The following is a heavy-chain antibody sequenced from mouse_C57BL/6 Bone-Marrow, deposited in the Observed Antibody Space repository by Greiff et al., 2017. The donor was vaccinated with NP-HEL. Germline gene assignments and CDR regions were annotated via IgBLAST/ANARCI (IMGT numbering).Heavy chain of an antibody. CDR1: GFTFSSYG. J-gene: IGHJ2*01. CDR2: ISSGGSYT. V-gene: IGHV5-6*01. D-gene: IGHD1-1*01. CDR3: ARHPLITLDY. Sequence: EVHLVESGGDLVKPGGSLKLSCAASGFTFSSYGMSWVRQTPDKRLEWVATISSGGSYTYYPDSVKGRFTISRDNAKNTLYLQMSSLKSEDTAMYYCARHPLITLDYWGQGTTLTVSS.